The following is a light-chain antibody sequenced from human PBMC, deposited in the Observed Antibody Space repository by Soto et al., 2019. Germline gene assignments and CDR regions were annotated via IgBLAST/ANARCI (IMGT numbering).Light chain of an antibody. J-gene: IGKJ3*01. CDR1: QSLLDSDDGNTY. CDR3: QQYNNWPFT. V-gene: IGKV2-40*01. Sequence: DIVMTQTPLSLPVTPGEPASISCGSSQSLLDSDDGNTYLAWYQQKPGQAPRLLIYDATNRATGIPASFIGNGSGTEFTLTASSLQPEDFAVYYCQQYNNWPFTFGPGTKVDIK. CDR2: DAT.